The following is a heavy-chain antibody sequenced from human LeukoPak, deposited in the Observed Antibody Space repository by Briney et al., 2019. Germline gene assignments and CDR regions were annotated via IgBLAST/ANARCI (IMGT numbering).Heavy chain of an antibody. CDR3: ARVYVGAEYYFDY. J-gene: IGHJ4*02. CDR2: ISSSGSPI. Sequence: GGSLRLSCAASGLSFRSYEINWVRQAPGKGLEWVSYISSSGSPIYYADAVRGRFTISRDNAKKSVYLQMNSLRAEDTAVYYCARVYVGAEYYFDYWGQGTLVTVSS. CDR1: GLSFRSYE. D-gene: IGHD1-26*01. V-gene: IGHV3-48*03.